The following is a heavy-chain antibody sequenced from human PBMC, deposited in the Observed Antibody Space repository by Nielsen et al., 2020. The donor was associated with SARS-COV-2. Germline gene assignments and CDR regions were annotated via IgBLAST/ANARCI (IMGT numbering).Heavy chain of an antibody. Sequence: SETLSLTCTVSGGSIRGYYWGWIRQPPGKGLEWIGSIYHSGSTYYNPSLKSRVTISVDTSKNQFSLKLSSVTAADTAVYYCASSIVVVVAATFALDYWGQGTLVTVSS. CDR2: IYHSGST. CDR1: GGSIRGYY. J-gene: IGHJ4*02. CDR3: ASSIVVVVAATFALDY. D-gene: IGHD2-15*01. V-gene: IGHV4-38-2*02.